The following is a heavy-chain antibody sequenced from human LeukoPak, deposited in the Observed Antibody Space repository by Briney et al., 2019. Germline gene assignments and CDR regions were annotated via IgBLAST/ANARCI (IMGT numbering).Heavy chain of an antibody. J-gene: IGHJ4*02. D-gene: IGHD4-17*01. Sequence: GGSLRLSCAASGFTFSSYSMNWVRQAPGKGLVWVSRFNSDGRSAYYADSVKGRFTISRDNAKNTLYLQMNSLRAEDTAVYYCARGRYYLDSWGQGTLVTVSS. V-gene: IGHV3-74*01. CDR3: ARGRYYLDS. CDR2: FNSDGRSA. CDR1: GFTFSSYS.